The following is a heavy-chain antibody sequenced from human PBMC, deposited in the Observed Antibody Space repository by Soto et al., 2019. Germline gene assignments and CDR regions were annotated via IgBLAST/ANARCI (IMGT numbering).Heavy chain of an antibody. Sequence: SETLSLTCTVSGGSISSYYWSWIRQPPGKGLEWIGYIYYSGSTNYNPSLKSRVTISVDTSKNQFSLKLSSVTAADTAVYYCATGHWNLNLDYYYGMDVWGQGTTATVSS. CDR3: ATGHWNLNLDYYYGMDV. CDR1: GGSISSYY. V-gene: IGHV4-59*01. J-gene: IGHJ6*02. CDR2: IYYSGST. D-gene: IGHD1-7*01.